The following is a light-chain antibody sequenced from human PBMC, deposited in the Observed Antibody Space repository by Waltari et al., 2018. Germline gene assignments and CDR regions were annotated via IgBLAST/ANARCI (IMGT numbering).Light chain of an antibody. CDR3: QQYGSPPYT. V-gene: IGKV3-20*01. J-gene: IGKJ2*01. CDR1: QSVGSSY. CDR2: VVS. Sequence: EIVLTHSPGTLSLSPGEGATLSCWASQSVGSSYLAWFQQKPGQAPRLLIYVVSSRATGVPDRFSGSGSGTDFTLTINRLEPEDSAVYYCQQYGSPPYTFGQGTKLEI.